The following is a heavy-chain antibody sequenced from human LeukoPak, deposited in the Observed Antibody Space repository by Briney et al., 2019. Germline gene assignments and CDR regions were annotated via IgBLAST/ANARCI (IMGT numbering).Heavy chain of an antibody. Sequence: GESLKISCKGSGYTFTHYWVAWVRQMPGKGLEWMGIIYPGDSDTRYSPSFQGQVTISADKSITTAYLQWGSLKASDTASYYCARRRYCNNTSCYAGAFDTWGQGTMVTVSS. D-gene: IGHD2-2*01. CDR1: GYTFTHYW. CDR2: IYPGDSDT. CDR3: ARRRYCNNTSCYAGAFDT. J-gene: IGHJ3*02. V-gene: IGHV5-51*01.